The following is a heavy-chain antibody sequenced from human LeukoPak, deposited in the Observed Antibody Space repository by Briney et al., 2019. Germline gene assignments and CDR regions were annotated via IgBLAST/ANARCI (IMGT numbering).Heavy chain of an antibody. CDR3: ARIFSSYGDYFDY. CDR2: IYYSGST. V-gene: IGHV4-30-4*08. Sequence: PSQTLSLTCTVSGGSISSGDYYWRWIRQPPGKGLEWIGYIYYSGSTYYNPSLKSRVTISVDTSKNQFSLKLSSVTAADTAVYYCARIFSSYGDYFDYWGQGTLVTVSS. D-gene: IGHD4-17*01. J-gene: IGHJ4*02. CDR1: GGSISSGDYY.